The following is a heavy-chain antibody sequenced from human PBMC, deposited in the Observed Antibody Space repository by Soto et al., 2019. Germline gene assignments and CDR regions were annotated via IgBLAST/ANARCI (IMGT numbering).Heavy chain of an antibody. CDR2: INPNSGGT. J-gene: IGHJ6*02. CDR1: GYSFATYG. CDR3: ARSLTEGYCTITGCYTRPLYGMDV. D-gene: IGHD2-2*02. V-gene: IGHV1-2*02. Sequence: ASVKVSCKASGYSFATYGFSWLRQAPGQGLEWMGWINPNSGGTNYAQKFQGRVTVTRDTPTSTAYMELSRLTSDDTAVYYCARSLTEGYCTITGCYTRPLYGMDVWGQGTTVTVSS.